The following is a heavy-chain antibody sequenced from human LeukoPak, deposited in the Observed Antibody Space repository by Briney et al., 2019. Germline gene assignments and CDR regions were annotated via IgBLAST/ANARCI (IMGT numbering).Heavy chain of an antibody. CDR2: IYTSGST. D-gene: IGHD3-10*01. Sequence: SETLSLTCTVSGGSISSYYWSWIRQPPGKGLEWIGRIYTSGSTNYNPSLKSRVTMSVDTSKNQFSLKLSSVTAADTAVYYCAGGSYYGYYFDYWGQGTLVTVSS. CDR1: GGSISSYY. CDR3: AGGSYYGYYFDY. V-gene: IGHV4-4*07. J-gene: IGHJ4*02.